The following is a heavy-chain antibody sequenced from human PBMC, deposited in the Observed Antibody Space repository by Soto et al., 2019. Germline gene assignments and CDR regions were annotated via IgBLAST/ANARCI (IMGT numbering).Heavy chain of an antibody. J-gene: IGHJ5*02. D-gene: IGHD2-2*01. CDR1: GGSISSSSYY. V-gene: IGHV4-39*01. Sequence: PSETLSLTCTVSGGSISSSSYYWGWIRQPPGKGLEWIGSIYYSGSTYYNPSLKSRVTISVDTSKNQLSLELRSVTAADTAVYYCARLHCNSPNCVPLDPWGQGTLVTVS. CDR2: IYYSGST. CDR3: ARLHCNSPNCVPLDP.